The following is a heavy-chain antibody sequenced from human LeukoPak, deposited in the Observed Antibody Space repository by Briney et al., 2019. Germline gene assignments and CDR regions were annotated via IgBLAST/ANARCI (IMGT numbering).Heavy chain of an antibody. CDR2: IYPGDSDT. CDR3: ARHNVDTAMGHLFDY. Sequence: GESLKISCKGSGYSFTSYWIGWVRQMHGKGLEWMGIIYPGDSDTRYSPSFQGQVTISADKSISTAYLQWSSLKASDTAMYYCARHNVDTAMGHLFDYWGQGTLVTVSS. V-gene: IGHV5-51*01. CDR1: GYSFTSYW. D-gene: IGHD5-18*01. J-gene: IGHJ4*02.